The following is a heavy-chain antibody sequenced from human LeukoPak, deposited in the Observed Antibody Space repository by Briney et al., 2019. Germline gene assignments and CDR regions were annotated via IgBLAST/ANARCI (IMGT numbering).Heavy chain of an antibody. D-gene: IGHD3-10*01. CDR1: GGSISSYC. J-gene: IGHJ4*02. V-gene: IGHV4-4*07. Sequence: SETLSLTCSVSGGSISSYCWSWIRQPAGKGLEWIGRIYPSGSTKYNPSLKSRVTMSLDTSKILFSLKLSSVTAADTAIYYCARSFYGSGNFDLWGQGTLVTVSS. CDR3: ARSFYGSGNFDL. CDR2: IYPSGST.